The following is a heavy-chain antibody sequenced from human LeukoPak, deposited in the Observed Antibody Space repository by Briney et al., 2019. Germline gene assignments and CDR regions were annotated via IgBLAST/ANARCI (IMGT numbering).Heavy chain of an antibody. CDR2: LYSDGNT. Sequence: GESLRLSCAASGFTVITNDMTWVRQAPGKGLEWVSVLYSDGNTKYADSVQGRFTISRDNSKNTLYLEMNSLSPDDTAVYYCARGVEPLAANTLAYWGQGTLVTVSS. J-gene: IGHJ4*02. CDR3: ARGVEPLAANTLAY. V-gene: IGHV3-53*01. D-gene: IGHD1-14*01. CDR1: GFTVITND.